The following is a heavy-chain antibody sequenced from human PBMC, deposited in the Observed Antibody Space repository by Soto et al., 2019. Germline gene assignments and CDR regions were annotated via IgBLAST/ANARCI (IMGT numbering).Heavy chain of an antibody. CDR2: IIPIFGTA. V-gene: IGHV1-69*01. D-gene: IGHD4-17*01. J-gene: IGHJ4*02. CDR3: AGLTKVVSAFAY. Sequence: QVQLVQSGAEVKKPGSSVKVSCKASGGTFSSYAISWVRQAPGQGLEWMGGIIPIFGTAIYAQEFQGRVTITAGDSTSTADMELSSLRSQDTAVYYCAGLTKVVSAFAYRGQGTLVTVSS. CDR1: GGTFSSYA.